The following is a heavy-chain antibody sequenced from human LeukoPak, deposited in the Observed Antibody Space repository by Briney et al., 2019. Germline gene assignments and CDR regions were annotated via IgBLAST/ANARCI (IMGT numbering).Heavy chain of an antibody. D-gene: IGHD5-18*01. V-gene: IGHV4-59*08. CDR1: GGSMNNYY. Sequence: PSETLSLTCSVSGGSMNNYYWSWIRQTPGKGLEWIAYAYHTGHTHYNPSLKSRVTISLDTSKNQFSLKLSSVTAADTAVYYCARARYVDTAMVSYAFDIWGQGTMVTVSS. CDR3: ARARYVDTAMVSYAFDI. CDR2: AYHTGHT. J-gene: IGHJ3*02.